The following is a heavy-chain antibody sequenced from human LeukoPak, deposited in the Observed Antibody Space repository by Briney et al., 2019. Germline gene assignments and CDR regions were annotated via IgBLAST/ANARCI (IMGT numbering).Heavy chain of an antibody. Sequence: ASVKGSCKASGYTFTGYYMHWVRQAPGQGLEWMGWINPNSGGTNYAQKFQGWVTMTRDTSISTAYMELSRLRSDDTAVYYCARALTAAAGGTNWFDPWGQGTLVTVSS. D-gene: IGHD6-13*01. V-gene: IGHV1-2*04. CDR3: ARALTAAAGGTNWFDP. J-gene: IGHJ5*02. CDR2: INPNSGGT. CDR1: GYTFTGYY.